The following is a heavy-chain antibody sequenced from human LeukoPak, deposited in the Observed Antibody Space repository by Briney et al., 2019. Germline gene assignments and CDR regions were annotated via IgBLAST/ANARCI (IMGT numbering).Heavy chain of an antibody. CDR1: GYTFTSYG. V-gene: IGHV1-18*01. Sequence: GASVKVSCKSSGYTFTSYGISWVRQAPGQGLEWMGWISAYNGNTNYAQKLQGRVTMTTDTSTSTAYMELRSLRSDDTAVYYCARDGWVVPAAFFDYWGQGTLVTVSS. J-gene: IGHJ4*02. CDR3: ARDGWVVPAAFFDY. CDR2: ISAYNGNT. D-gene: IGHD2-2*01.